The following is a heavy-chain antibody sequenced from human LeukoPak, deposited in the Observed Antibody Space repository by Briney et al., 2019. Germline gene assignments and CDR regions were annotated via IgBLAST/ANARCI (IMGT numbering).Heavy chain of an antibody. CDR3: ARHVNTTTGAPIGWFDP. V-gene: IGHV4-39*01. Sequence: SETLSLTCTVSGGSISSTTDYWGWIRQPPGQGLEWIGSIFYSGTTYYNPSLKSRVTISVDTSKNQFSLKLTSVTAADTAVYYCARHVNTTTGAPIGWFDPWGQGTLVTVSS. CDR2: IFYSGTT. J-gene: IGHJ5*02. CDR1: GGSISSTTDY. D-gene: IGHD2/OR15-2a*01.